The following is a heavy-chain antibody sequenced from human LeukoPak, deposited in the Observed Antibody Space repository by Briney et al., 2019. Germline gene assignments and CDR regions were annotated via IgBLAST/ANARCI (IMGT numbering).Heavy chain of an antibody. CDR1: GGTFSRYG. V-gene: IGHV1-69*13. Sequence: GASVKVSCKASGGTFSRYGITWVRQAPGQGLEWMGGIIPIFGTANYAQKFQGRVTITADESTSTAYMELSSLRSEDTAVYYCARGYDSSGYYFFAFDIWGQGAMVTVSS. CDR2: IIPIFGTA. CDR3: ARGYDSSGYYFFAFDI. J-gene: IGHJ3*02. D-gene: IGHD3-22*01.